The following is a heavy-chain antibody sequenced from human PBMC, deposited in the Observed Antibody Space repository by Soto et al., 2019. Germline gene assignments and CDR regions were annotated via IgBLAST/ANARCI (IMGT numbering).Heavy chain of an antibody. CDR3: EWGDSSSWYSRDY. Sequence: QVQLVQSGAEVKKPGASVKASCKASGYTFTSYAMHWVRQAPGQRLEWLGWINAVNGNTKYSQKFQGRVTITRDTSASTAYMERSSLRSEDTAVYYCEWGDSSSWYSRDYWGQGTLVTVSS. D-gene: IGHD6-13*01. CDR2: INAVNGNT. V-gene: IGHV1-3*01. J-gene: IGHJ4*02. CDR1: GYTFTSYA.